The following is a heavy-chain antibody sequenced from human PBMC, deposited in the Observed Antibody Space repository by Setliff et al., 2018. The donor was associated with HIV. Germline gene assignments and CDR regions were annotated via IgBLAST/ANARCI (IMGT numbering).Heavy chain of an antibody. V-gene: IGHV3-48*01. CDR1: GITVSGIY. J-gene: IGHJ4*02. CDR2: ISSSSSTI. Sequence: PGGSLRLSCVASGITVSGIYMTWVRQAPGKGLEWVSYISSSSSTIYYADSVKGRFTISRDNAKNSLYLQMNSLRAEDTAVYYCARASYYYDSSGWVDYWGQGTLVTVSS. D-gene: IGHD3-22*01. CDR3: ARASYYYDSSGWVDY.